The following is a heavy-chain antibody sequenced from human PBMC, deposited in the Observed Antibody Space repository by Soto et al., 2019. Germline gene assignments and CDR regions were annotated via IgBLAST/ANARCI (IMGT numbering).Heavy chain of an antibody. CDR1: VGSITTAGYS. V-gene: IGHV4-30-2*01. CDR2: VYHTGNA. CDR3: ASRPFYYYGLDV. J-gene: IGHJ6*02. Sequence: SETLSLTCTVSVGSITTAGYSWGWIRQPPGKALEWIGYVYHTGNAYPKPSLKSRVTISLDRSKNQFSLKMTSVTAADTALYYCASRPFYYYGLDVWGQGTTVTVSS.